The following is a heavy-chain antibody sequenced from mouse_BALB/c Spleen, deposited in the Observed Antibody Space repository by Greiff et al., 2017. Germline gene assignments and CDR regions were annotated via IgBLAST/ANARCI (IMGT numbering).Heavy chain of an antibody. CDR2: INPYNDGT. CDR3: ARGGMITTRDAMDY. J-gene: IGHJ4*01. V-gene: IGHV1-14*01. D-gene: IGHD2-4*01. CDR1: GYTFTSYV. Sequence: EVQLQQSGPELVKPGASVKMSCKASGYTFTSYVMHWVKQKPGQGLEWIGYINPYNDGTKYNEKFKGKATLTSDKSSSTAYMVLSSLTSEDSAVYYCARGGMITTRDAMDYWGQGTSVTVSA.